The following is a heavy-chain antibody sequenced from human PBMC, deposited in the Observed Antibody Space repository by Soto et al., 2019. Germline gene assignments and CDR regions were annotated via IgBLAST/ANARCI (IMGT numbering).Heavy chain of an antibody. Sequence: SVKVSCKASRGTFSSYAISWVRQAPGQGLEWMGGIIPIFGTVNYAQKFQGRVTITADESTSTAYMELSSLRSEDTAVYYCARDGVAGAWGQGTLVTVSS. CDR3: ARDGVAGA. D-gene: IGHD6-19*01. J-gene: IGHJ5*02. V-gene: IGHV1-69*13. CDR1: RGTFSSYA. CDR2: IIPIFGTV.